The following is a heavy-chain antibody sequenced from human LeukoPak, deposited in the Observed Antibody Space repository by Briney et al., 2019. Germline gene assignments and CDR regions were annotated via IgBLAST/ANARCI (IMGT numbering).Heavy chain of an antibody. CDR3: ARAHSSSWDC. D-gene: IGHD6-13*01. Sequence: SETLSLTCTVSGGSISSYYWSWIRQPPGKGLEWIGYIYYSGSTNYNPSLKSRVTISVDTSKNQFSLKLSSVTAADTAVYYCARAHSSSWDCWGQGTLVTVSS. CDR2: IYYSGST. V-gene: IGHV4-59*01. CDR1: GGSISSYY. J-gene: IGHJ4*02.